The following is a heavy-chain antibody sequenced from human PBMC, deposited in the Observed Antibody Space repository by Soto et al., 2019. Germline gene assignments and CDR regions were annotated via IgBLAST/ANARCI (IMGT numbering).Heavy chain of an antibody. CDR2: ILYSGST. Sequence: QLQLQESGPGLVKPSETLSLTCIVSGGSITRNNHYWGWIRQSPGKGLEWIGSILYSGSTNYNPCLKSRVILSVARSKSRFSLKMSSVTAAATALYYCGRLGSSGWYQGSYFDYWGQGTLFTVSS. CDR1: GGSITRNNHY. J-gene: IGHJ4*02. V-gene: IGHV4-39*01. CDR3: GRLGSSGWYQGSYFDY. D-gene: IGHD6-19*01.